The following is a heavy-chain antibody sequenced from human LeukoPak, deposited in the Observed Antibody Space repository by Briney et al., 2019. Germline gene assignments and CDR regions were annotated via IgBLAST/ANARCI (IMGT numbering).Heavy chain of an antibody. CDR2: ISYDGSNK. D-gene: IGHD2-8*01. CDR3: AKDPDCTSGVCYTFFDY. V-gene: IGHV3-30*04. J-gene: IGHJ4*02. CDR1: GFTFSSYA. Sequence: GGSLRLSCAASGFTFSSYAMHWVRQAPGKGLEWVAVISYDGSNKYYADSVKGRFTISRDNSKNTLYLQMNSLRAEDTAVYYCAKDPDCTSGVCYTFFDYWGQGTLVTVSS.